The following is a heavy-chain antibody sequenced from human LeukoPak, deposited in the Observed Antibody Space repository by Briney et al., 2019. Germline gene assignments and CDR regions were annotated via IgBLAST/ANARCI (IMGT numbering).Heavy chain of an antibody. V-gene: IGHV1-46*01. J-gene: IGHJ6*02. CDR3: ARQDSSGWPLLVYYYYYGMDV. CDR2: INPSGGST. Sequence: ASVKVSCKASGYTFTSYYMHWVRQAPGQGLEWMGIINPSGGSTSYAQKFQGRVTMTRDTSTGTVYMELSSLRSEDTAVYYCARQDSSGWPLLVYYYYYGMDVWGQGTTVTVSS. CDR1: GYTFTSYY. D-gene: IGHD6-19*01.